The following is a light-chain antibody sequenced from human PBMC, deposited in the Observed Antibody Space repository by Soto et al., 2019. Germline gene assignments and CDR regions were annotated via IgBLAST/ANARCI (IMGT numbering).Light chain of an antibody. CDR2: WPS. J-gene: IGKJ4*01. Sequence: DIVMTQTPDSLAVSLGERATINCKSSQRALYSSNKENHLAWYQQKPGHPPKLLVYWPSTRASGIPDRFSGSGSGTDFTLTISSLQSEDVAVYYCQQYYTTPLTFGGGTKVAIK. V-gene: IGKV4-1*01. CDR1: QRALYSSNKENH. CDR3: QQYYTTPLT.